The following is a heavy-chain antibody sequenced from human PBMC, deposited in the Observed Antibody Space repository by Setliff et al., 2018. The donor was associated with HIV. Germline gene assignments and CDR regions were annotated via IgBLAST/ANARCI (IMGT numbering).Heavy chain of an antibody. CDR1: PGSITVYY. J-gene: IGHJ6*02. CDR3: ARPVSKYFYGMDV. Sequence: SETLSLTCNVSPGSITVYYWTWVRQPPGRGLEWIGYVSHSAGTSYNPSLNSRVTMSVDPSRDQFSLKVTSVTAADTAVYYCARPVSKYFYGMDVWGLGTTVTVSS. V-gene: IGHV4-59*01. CDR2: VSHSAGT.